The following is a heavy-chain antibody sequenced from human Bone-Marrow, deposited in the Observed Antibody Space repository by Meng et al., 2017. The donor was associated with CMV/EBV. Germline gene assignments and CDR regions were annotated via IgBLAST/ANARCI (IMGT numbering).Heavy chain of an antibody. CDR3: ARDELGSIAAASYYYYGMDV. V-gene: IGHV1-69*05. CDR1: GGTFSSYT. J-gene: IGHJ6*02. Sequence: SVKVSCKASGGTFSSYTISWVRQAPGQGLEWMGGIIPIFGTANYAQKFQGRVTITTDESTSTAYMELSSLRSEDTAVYYCARDELGSIAAASYYYYGMDVWGQGTTVTVSS. CDR2: IIPIFGTA. D-gene: IGHD6-13*01.